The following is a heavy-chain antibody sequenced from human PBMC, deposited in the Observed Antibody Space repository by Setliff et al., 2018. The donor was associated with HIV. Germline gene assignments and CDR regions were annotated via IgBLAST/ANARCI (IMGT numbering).Heavy chain of an antibody. Sequence: SETLSLTCTVSGGSISSSRYYWGWIRQPPGKGLEWIGSTYYSGNTYYNPPLKSRVTILVDTSKNQFSLNLSSVTAADTAVYYCARGGDGYWTGYLLNDWGQGTLVTVSS. CDR3: ARGGDGYWTGYLLND. CDR1: GGSISSSRYY. J-gene: IGHJ4*02. D-gene: IGHD3-3*01. V-gene: IGHV4-39*07. CDR2: TYYSGNT.